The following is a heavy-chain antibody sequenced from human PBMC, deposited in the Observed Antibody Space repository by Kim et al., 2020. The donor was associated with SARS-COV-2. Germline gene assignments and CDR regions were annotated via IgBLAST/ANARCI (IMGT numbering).Heavy chain of an antibody. CDR1: GGSFSGYY. D-gene: IGHD3-10*01. CDR3: ARFSGTGYSSSYYFDY. J-gene: IGHJ4*02. V-gene: IGHV4-34*01. CDR2: INHSGST. Sequence: SETLSLTCAVYGGSFSGYYWSWIRQPPGKGLEWIGEINHSGSTNYNPSLKSRVTISVDTSKNQFSLKLSSVTAADTAVYYCARFSGTGYSSSYYFDYWGQGTLGTVSS.